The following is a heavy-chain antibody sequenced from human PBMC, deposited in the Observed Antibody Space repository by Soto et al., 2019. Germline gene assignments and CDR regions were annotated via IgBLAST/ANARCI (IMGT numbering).Heavy chain of an antibody. V-gene: IGHV3-30*18. D-gene: IGHD3-9*01. CDR3: AKGGGAPGYPIDY. J-gene: IGHJ4*02. CDR2: ISYDGSKR. CDR1: GFTFGNYA. Sequence: QVQLVQSGGGVVQPGKSLRLSCVGSGFTFGNYAMYWVRQTPGKGLEWVAFISYDGSKRYHADSVKGQFIISRDNPKKTVYLKLDSFRPEDTAVYYCAKGGGAPGYPIDYWGQGTLVTVSS.